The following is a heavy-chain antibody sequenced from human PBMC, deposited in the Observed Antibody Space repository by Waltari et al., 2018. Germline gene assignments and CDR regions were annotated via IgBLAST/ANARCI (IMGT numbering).Heavy chain of an antibody. V-gene: IGHV4-39*07. CDR1: GGSISSSSYY. Sequence: QLQLQESGPGLVKPSETLSLTCTVSGGSISSSSYYWGWIRQPPGKGLEWIGSIYYSGSTCSNPSLKSRVTISVHTSKNQFSLNLGSVTAADTAVYYCARVIADYYGMDVWGQGTMVIVS. CDR2: IYYSGST. J-gene: IGHJ6*02. CDR3: ARVIADYYGMDV.